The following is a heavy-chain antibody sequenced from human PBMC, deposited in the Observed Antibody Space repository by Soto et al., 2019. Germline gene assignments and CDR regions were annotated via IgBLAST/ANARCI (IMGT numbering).Heavy chain of an antibody. CDR2: IYYSGST. D-gene: IGHD6-19*01. CDR1: GGSISSSSYY. CDR3: ARHIAVAGYYYYYYMDV. V-gene: IGHV4-39*01. Sequence: SETLSLTCTVSGGSISSSSYYWGWIRQPPGKGLEWIGSIYYSGSTYYNPSLKSRVTISVDTSKNQFSLKLSSVTAADTAVYYCARHIAVAGYYYYYYMDVWGKGTTVTVSS. J-gene: IGHJ6*03.